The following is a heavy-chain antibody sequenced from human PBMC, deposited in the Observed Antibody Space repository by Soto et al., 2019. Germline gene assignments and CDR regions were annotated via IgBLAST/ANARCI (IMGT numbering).Heavy chain of an antibody. CDR2: MNPNSGDT. CDR1: GNTFTNYD. Sequence: QVQLVQSGAEVKKPGASVKVSCKASGNTFTNYDINWVRQATGQGLEYLGWMNPNSGDTAYVQKFQGRVTMTGDTSITTADMERRSLRSEDTAVYFCARGVKYGAYSRWFDPWGQGTLVTVSS. D-gene: IGHD4-17*01. CDR3: ARGVKYGAYSRWFDP. V-gene: IGHV1-8*01. J-gene: IGHJ5*02.